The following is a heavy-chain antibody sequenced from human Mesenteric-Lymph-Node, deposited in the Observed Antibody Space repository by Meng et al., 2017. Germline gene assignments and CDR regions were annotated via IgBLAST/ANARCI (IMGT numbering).Heavy chain of an antibody. Sequence: VQLQQSGPGLVKPPQTPSPTWAISGDSVSSNSAAWNWIRQSPSRGLEWLGRTYYRSKYYNDYALSVKSRITINPDTSKNQFSLQLNSVTPEDTAIYYCARDWGDVRGGFDFWGQGTLVTVSS. J-gene: IGHJ4*02. V-gene: IGHV6-1*01. CDR3: ARDWGDVRGGFDF. CDR1: GDSVSSNSAA. D-gene: IGHD3-10*02. CDR2: TYYRSKYYN.